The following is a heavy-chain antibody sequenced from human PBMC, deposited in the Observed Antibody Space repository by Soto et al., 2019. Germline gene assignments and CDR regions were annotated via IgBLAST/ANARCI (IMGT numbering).Heavy chain of an antibody. D-gene: IGHD5-18*01. J-gene: IGHJ4*01. V-gene: IGHV4-30-2*01. CDR1: GGSISSGGYS. CDR3: ASVDTALYYFDY. Sequence: PSETLSLTCAVAGGSISSGGYSWSWIRQPPGKGLEWIGYIYHSGSTYYNPSLKSRVTISVDRSKNQFSLKLSSVTAADTAVYYCASVDTALYYFDYWGHGTLVTVSS. CDR2: IYHSGST.